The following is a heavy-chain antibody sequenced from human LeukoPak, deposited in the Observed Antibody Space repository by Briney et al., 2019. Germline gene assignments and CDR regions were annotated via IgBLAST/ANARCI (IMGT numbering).Heavy chain of an antibody. CDR3: ERDGFHYYVMDV. Sequence: GGSLRLSCAASAFTFSTYEMNCVRQAPGKGLEWVSYIRGDASAINYADSVKGRFTVSRDNAKKSLYLQVKSLSAEHWDVYFCERDGFHYYVMDVWGQGTTVTVSS. V-gene: IGHV3-48*03. CDR1: AFTFSTYE. D-gene: IGHD5-12*01. CDR2: IRGDASAI. J-gene: IGHJ6*02.